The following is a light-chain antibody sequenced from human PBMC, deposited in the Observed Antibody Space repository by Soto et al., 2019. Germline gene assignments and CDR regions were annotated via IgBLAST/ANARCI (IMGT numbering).Light chain of an antibody. CDR3: QQSYTIPLT. Sequence: DIQMTQSPSSLSASVVDRITITCRASQSLNNYLHWYQQKPGKAPNLLIYVASSLQSGVPSRFSGSGSGTDFTLTISSLQPEDFATYYCQQSYTIPLTFGQGTRLEIK. V-gene: IGKV1-39*01. J-gene: IGKJ5*01. CDR1: QSLNNY. CDR2: VAS.